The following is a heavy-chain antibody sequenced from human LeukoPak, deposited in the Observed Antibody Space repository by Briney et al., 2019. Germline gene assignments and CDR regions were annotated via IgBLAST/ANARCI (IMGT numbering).Heavy chain of an antibody. D-gene: IGHD5-12*01. CDR2: INPNSGDT. Sequence: ASVKVSCKASGYTFTGYWMHWVRQAPGQGLEWMGWINPNSGDTNYGQKFQGRVTMTSDTSISTAYMELSRLRSDDTAVYYCLRGYDLYYWGQGTLVTVSS. CDR1: GYTFTGYW. J-gene: IGHJ4*02. V-gene: IGHV1-2*02. CDR3: LRGYDLYY.